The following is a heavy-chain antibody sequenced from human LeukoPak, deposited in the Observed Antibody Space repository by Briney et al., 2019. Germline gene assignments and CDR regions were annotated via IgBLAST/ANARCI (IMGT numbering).Heavy chain of an antibody. V-gene: IGHV3-48*04. CDR2: IGISSGNT. Sequence: TGGSLRLSCAASGFTFSSYSMNWVGQAPGKGLACISYIGISSGNTKYADSVKGRFTISGDSAKNSLNLQMNSLRVEDTAVYYCERDHNYAFDNWGQGTLVTVSS. CDR3: ERDHNYAFDN. D-gene: IGHD1-1*01. J-gene: IGHJ4*02. CDR1: GFTFSSYS.